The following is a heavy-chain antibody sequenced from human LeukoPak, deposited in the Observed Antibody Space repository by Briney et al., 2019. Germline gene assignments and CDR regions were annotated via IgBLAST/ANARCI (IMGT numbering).Heavy chain of an antibody. CDR2: ISYDGSNK. Sequence: GGSLRLSCAASGFTFSSYAMSWVRQAPGKGLEWVAVISYDGSNKYYADSVKGRFTISRDNSKNTLYLQMNSLRAEDTAVYYCARDNVAGTFYYYYMDVWGKGTTVTVSS. D-gene: IGHD6-19*01. CDR3: ARDNVAGTFYYYYMDV. J-gene: IGHJ6*03. CDR1: GFTFSSYA. V-gene: IGHV3-30*04.